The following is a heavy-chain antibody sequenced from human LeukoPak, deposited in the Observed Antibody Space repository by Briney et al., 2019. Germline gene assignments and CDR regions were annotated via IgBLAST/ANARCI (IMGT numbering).Heavy chain of an antibody. CDR3: ARWPSTWSLDY. D-gene: IGHD6-13*01. CDR2: ISYSGTT. V-gene: IGHV4-59*01. J-gene: IGHJ4*02. Sequence: PSETLSLTCTVSGGSISSNYWSWIRQPPGKGLEWIGYISYSGTTSYNPSLESRVTMSVGTSKNQFSLKLTSVTAADTAVYYCARWPSTWSLDYWGQGTLVTVSS. CDR1: GGSISSNY.